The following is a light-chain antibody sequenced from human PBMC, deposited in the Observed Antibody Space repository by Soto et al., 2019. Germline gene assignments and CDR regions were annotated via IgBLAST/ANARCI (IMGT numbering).Light chain of an antibody. CDR1: SSDVGGYNY. CDR2: DVS. J-gene: IGLJ1*01. Sequence: QSVLTQPASVYGSPGQSITISCTGTSSDVGGYNYVSWYQQHPGKAPKLMIYDVSNRPSGVSNRFSGSKSGNTASLTISGLQAEDEADYYCSSHTSSSTSRYVFGTGTKVTVL. CDR3: SSHTSSSTSRYV. V-gene: IGLV2-14*01.